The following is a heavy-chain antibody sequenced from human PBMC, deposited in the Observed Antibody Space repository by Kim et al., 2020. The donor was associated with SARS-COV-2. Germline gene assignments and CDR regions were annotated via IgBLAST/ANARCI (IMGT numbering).Heavy chain of an antibody. CDR3: ARMPNDAFDF. J-gene: IGHJ3*01. V-gene: IGHV4-4*08. CDR2: IYNSGTT. D-gene: IGHD2-2*01. CDR1: GFSITTFY. Sequence: SETLSLTCTVSGFSITTFYWNWIRQAPGKGLEWIGYIYNSGTTSYNPSLRSRVTISVDTSKNQFSLRLTSVTAADTAVYYCARMPNDAFDFWGQGARVTV.